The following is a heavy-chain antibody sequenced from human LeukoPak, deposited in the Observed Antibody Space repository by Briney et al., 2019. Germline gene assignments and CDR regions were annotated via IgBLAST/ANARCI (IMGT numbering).Heavy chain of an antibody. Sequence: GGSLRLSCAASGFTFNNYAMSWVRQAPGKGLEWASAISGSGGSTYCADSVKGRFTISRDNSKNTLYLQMYSLRAEDTAVYYCAKDRSRYCSGGSCYSGGLDYWGQGTLVTVSS. CDR3: AKDRSRYCSGGSCYSGGLDY. D-gene: IGHD2-15*01. CDR1: GFTFNNYA. CDR2: ISGSGGST. V-gene: IGHV3-23*01. J-gene: IGHJ4*02.